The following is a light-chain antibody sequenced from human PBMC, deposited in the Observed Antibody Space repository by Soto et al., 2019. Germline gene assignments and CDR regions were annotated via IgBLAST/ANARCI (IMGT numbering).Light chain of an antibody. CDR1: QSISRW. V-gene: IGKV1-5*01. J-gene: IGKJ1*01. CDR2: DAS. CDR3: QQYNDYSGM. Sequence: DIQMPQSPSTLSASVGDRVTITCRASQSISRWLAWHQQKPGKAPRLLIYDASNLQRGVPSRFSGSGSGTEFTLTITSLQPEEFATYYCQQYNDYSGMFGQGTKVDI.